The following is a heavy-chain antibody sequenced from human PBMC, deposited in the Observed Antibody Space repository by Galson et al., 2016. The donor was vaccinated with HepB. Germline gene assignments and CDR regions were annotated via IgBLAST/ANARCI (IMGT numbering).Heavy chain of an antibody. CDR3: TTDLLLMLYGREYYFDY. CDR1: GITFNNAW. V-gene: IGHV3-15*01. CDR2: IKSKSDGGTT. J-gene: IGHJ4*02. Sequence: SLRLSCADSGITFNNAWMNWVRQAPGKGLEWVGRIKSKSDGGTTDYAAPVKGRFTIARDDSKNTLYLQMNSLKTDDTAVYYCTTDLLLMLYGREYYFDYWGQGTLVTVSS. D-gene: IGHD2-8*01.